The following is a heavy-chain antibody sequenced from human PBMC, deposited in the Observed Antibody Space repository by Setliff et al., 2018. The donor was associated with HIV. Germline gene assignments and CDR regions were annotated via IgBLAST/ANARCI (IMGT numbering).Heavy chain of an antibody. Sequence: ASVKVSCKTSGYTFTVYYIYWVRQAPGHGLELMGRVHPNTGSTNYLQEFQGRVTITRDTSMSTVYMALTGLTSDDTAVYYCAKQGYSDSLYAFDVWGQGTMVTVS. V-gene: IGHV1-2*06. D-gene: IGHD1-26*01. J-gene: IGHJ3*01. CDR1: GYTFTVYY. CDR3: AKQGYSDSLYAFDV. CDR2: VHPNTGST.